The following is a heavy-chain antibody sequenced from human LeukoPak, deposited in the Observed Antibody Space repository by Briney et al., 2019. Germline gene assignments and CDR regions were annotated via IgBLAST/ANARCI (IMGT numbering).Heavy chain of an antibody. J-gene: IGHJ4*02. V-gene: IGHV4-39*01. CDR1: GGSISSSSYY. CDR2: IYYSGST. Sequence: SETLSLTCTVSGGSISSSSYYWGWIRQPPGKGLEWIGSIYYSGSTYYNPSLKSRVTISVDTSKNQFSLKPSSVTAADTAVYYCARTLVGADDYWGQGTLVTVSS. CDR3: ARTLVGADDY. D-gene: IGHD1-26*01.